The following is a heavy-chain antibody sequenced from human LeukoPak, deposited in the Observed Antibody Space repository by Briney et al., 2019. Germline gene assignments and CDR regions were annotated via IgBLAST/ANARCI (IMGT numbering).Heavy chain of an antibody. J-gene: IGHJ4*02. CDR3: AKDWGAAAGSGYLDY. Sequence: GSLRLSCTASGFTFRSYAMSWVRQAPGKGLEWVSPISASGGSTYYADSVKGRFTISRDNSNNTLYLQMNSLRAEDTAVYYCAKDWGAAAGSGYLDYWGQGTLVTVSS. V-gene: IGHV3-23*01. CDR2: ISASGGST. D-gene: IGHD6-13*01. CDR1: GFTFRSYA.